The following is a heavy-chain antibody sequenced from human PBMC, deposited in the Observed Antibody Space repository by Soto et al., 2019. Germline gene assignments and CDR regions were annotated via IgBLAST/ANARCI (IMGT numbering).Heavy chain of an antibody. Sequence: QVQLVESGGGVVQPGRSLRLSCAASGFTFSSYAMHWVRQAPGKGLEWVAVISYDGSNKYYADSVKGRFTISRDNSKNTLYLQMNSLRAEATAVYYCARAGPHSGYDWDHLWFMDVWGQGTTVTVSS. V-gene: IGHV3-30-3*01. CDR3: ARAGPHSGYDWDHLWFMDV. D-gene: IGHD5-12*01. CDR2: ISYDGSNK. CDR1: GFTFSSYA. J-gene: IGHJ6*02.